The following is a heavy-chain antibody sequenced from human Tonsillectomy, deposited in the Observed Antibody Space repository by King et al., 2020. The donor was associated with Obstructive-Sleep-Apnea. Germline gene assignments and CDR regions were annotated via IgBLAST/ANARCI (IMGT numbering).Heavy chain of an antibody. CDR3: ARGYDYGGNSY. J-gene: IGHJ4*02. CDR2: IYYTGST. CDR1: GGSISSYF. Sequence: QLQESGPGLVKPSETLSLTCTVSGGSISSYFWSLIRQPPGKGLEWIGYIYYTGSTNYNPSLKRRVTISVDTSKDQFSLKLSSVTAADTAVYYCARGYDYGGNSYWGQGTLVTVSS. V-gene: IGHV4-59*01. D-gene: IGHD4-23*01.